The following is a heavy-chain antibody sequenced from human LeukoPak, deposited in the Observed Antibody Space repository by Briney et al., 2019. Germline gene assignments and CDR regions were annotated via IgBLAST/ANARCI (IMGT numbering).Heavy chain of an antibody. D-gene: IGHD2-2*01. J-gene: IGHJ5*02. Sequence: SETLSLTCAVYVGSFSGYYWSWIRQPPGKGLEWIGEINHSGSTNYNPSLKSRVTISVDTSKNQFSLKLSSVTAADTAVYYCARARDIVVVPAAGDVPIHGTNWFDPWGQGTLVTVSS. V-gene: IGHV4-34*01. CDR1: VGSFSGYY. CDR2: INHSGST. CDR3: ARARDIVVVPAAGDVPIHGTNWFDP.